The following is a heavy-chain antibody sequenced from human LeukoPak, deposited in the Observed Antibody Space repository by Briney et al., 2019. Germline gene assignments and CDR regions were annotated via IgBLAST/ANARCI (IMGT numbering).Heavy chain of an antibody. CDR2: FDPEDGET. J-gene: IGHJ4*02. Sequence: ASVKVSCKVSGYTLTELSIHWVRQAPGKGLEWMGGFDPEDGETIYAQKFQGRVTMTEDTSTDTAYMELSSLRSEDTAVYHCATEEYYYGSGSYSKAFDYWGQGTLVTVSS. D-gene: IGHD3-10*01. CDR3: ATEEYYYGSGSYSKAFDY. V-gene: IGHV1-24*01. CDR1: GYTLTELS.